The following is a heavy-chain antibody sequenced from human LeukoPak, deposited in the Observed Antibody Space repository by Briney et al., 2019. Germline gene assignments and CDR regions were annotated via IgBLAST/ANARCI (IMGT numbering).Heavy chain of an antibody. CDR1: GFSFSNYW. V-gene: IGHV3-74*03. J-gene: IGHJ3*02. CDR3: ARIRESLGLGAFDI. D-gene: IGHD7-27*01. Sequence: PGGSVTLSCAASGFSFSNYWMCWVRQAPGEGLVCVSRINSDGSTTTYADSVKGRFTISRDKAKNTLYLQMNSLRAEDSALYYCARIRESLGLGAFDIWGQGTMVTVSS. CDR2: INSDGSTT.